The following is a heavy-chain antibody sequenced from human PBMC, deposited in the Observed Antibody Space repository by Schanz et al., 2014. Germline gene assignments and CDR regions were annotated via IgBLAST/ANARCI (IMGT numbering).Heavy chain of an antibody. CDR3: AKDAAYYDSVIFPDH. D-gene: IGHD3-22*01. J-gene: IGHJ4*02. CDR1: TSLFSRSV. CDR2: MWNDGIKT. Sequence: QVDLVESGGGVVQPGRSLTLSCAVSTSLFSRSVIHWVRQAPGKGLEWVAVMWNDGIKTHYADSGKGRFTISRDNSKDTLYLQMNSLRAEDTAIYFYAKDAAYYDSVIFPDHWGQGTLVTVSS. V-gene: IGHV3-33*06.